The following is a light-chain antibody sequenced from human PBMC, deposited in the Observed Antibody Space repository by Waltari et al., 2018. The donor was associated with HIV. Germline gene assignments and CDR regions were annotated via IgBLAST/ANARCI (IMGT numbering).Light chain of an antibody. Sequence: SYVLTQPPSVSVAPGAAAPNSCGAWNIGGKSVHWYKQQPGQAPVLVTRYNSDRPSGIPDRISGSNSGHTATLTITSVEAGDEATYYCQVWDSSNEHVVFGGGTELTVL. CDR3: QVWDSSNEHVV. CDR2: YNS. V-gene: IGLV3-21*04. J-gene: IGLJ3*02. CDR1: NIGGKS.